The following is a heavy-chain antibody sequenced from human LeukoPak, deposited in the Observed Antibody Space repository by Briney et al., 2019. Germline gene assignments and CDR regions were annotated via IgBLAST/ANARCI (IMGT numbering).Heavy chain of an antibody. J-gene: IGHJ6*04. CDR1: VYSFTGYY. CDR2: INPNSGGT. V-gene: IGHV1-2*02. CDR3: AGAGAPKSYCNAMDF. D-gene: IGHD3-10*01. Sequence: ASVKVSCKSSVYSFTGYYMHWVRQAPAQGLEWMGWINPNSGGTNYAQKFQGRVTMTRDTSISPAYMELSRLRSDNAAVYYCAGAGAPKSYCNAMDFWGKGTMVTVSS.